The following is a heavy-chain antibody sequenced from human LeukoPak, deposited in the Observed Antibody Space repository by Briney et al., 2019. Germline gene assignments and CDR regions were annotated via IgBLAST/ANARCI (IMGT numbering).Heavy chain of an antibody. CDR2: ISWNSGSI. CDR1: GFTFDDYA. J-gene: IGHJ4*02. D-gene: IGHD3-22*01. V-gene: IGHV3-9*01. Sequence: PGGSLRLSCAASGFTFDDYAMHWVRQAPGKGLEWVSGISWNSGSIGYADSVKGRFTISRDNAKNSLHLQMNSLRAEDTALYYCARARENYYDSSGYYAIFDYWGQGTLVTVSS. CDR3: ARARENYYDSSGYYAIFDY.